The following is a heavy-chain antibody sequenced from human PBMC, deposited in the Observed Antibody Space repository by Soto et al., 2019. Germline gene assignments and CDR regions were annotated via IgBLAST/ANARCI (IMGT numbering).Heavy chain of an antibody. J-gene: IGHJ4*02. V-gene: IGHV5-10-1*01. CDR3: AREPKRSTGYSSDTTFDY. CDR2: IDPSDSYT. Sequence: EVQLVQSGAEVKKPGESLRISCKGSGYSFTSYWINWVRQMPGKGLEWMGRIDPSDSYTNYSPSFQGHGTISADKSISTAYLQWTSLKASDTAMYYCAREPKRSTGYSSDTTFDYWGQGTLVTVSS. D-gene: IGHD6-25*01. CDR1: GYSFTSYW.